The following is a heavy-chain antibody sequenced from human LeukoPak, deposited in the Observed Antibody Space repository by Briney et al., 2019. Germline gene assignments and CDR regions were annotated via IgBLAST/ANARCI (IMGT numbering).Heavy chain of an antibody. Sequence: SETLSLTCAVYGGSFSGYYWSWIRQPPGKGLEWIGEINHSGSTNYNPSLKSRVTISVDTSKNQFSLKLSSVTAADTAVYYCARGRPYSSSFDYWGQGTLVTVFS. V-gene: IGHV4-34*01. CDR2: INHSGST. CDR1: GGSFSGYY. J-gene: IGHJ4*02. D-gene: IGHD6-6*01. CDR3: ARGRPYSSSFDY.